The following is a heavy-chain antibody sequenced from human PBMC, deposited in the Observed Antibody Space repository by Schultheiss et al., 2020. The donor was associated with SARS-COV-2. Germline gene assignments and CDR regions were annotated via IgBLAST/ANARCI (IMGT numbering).Heavy chain of an antibody. V-gene: IGHV3-48*03. D-gene: IGHD6-19*01. Sequence: GGSLRLSCAASGFSFSSYEMNWVRQAPGKGLEWVSYISSSGSTIYYADSVKGLFTISRDNAKNTLYLQMNSLRAEDTAVYYCATAPVAGTWYWGQGTLVTVSS. CDR1: GFSFSSYE. J-gene: IGHJ4*02. CDR3: ATAPVAGTWY. CDR2: ISSSGSTI.